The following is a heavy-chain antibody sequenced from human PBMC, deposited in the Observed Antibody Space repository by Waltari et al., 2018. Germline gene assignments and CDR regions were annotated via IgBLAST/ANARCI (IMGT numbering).Heavy chain of an antibody. CDR1: GFTFSSYS. D-gene: IGHD4-4*01. V-gene: IGHV3-48*04. CDR3: AREASAVTDY. Sequence: EVQLVESGGGLVQPGGSLRLSCAASGFTFSSYSMNWARQAPGKGLEWVSYIISSSSTIYYADSVKGRLTISGDNAKNSLYLQMNSLRAEDTAVYYCAREASAVTDYWGQGTLVTVSS. J-gene: IGHJ4*02. CDR2: IISSSSTI.